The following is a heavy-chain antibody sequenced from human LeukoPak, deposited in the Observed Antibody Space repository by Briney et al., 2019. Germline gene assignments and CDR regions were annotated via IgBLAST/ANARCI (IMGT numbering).Heavy chain of an antibody. J-gene: IGHJ4*02. Sequence: SLRLSCAASGFTFDDYVVHWVRQAPGKGLEWVSGITWNSGRIGYADSVKGRFTISRDNAKNSLYLQMNSLRVEGTALYYCAKGYTYDYWGQGTLVTVSS. V-gene: IGHV3-9*01. CDR3: AKGYTYDY. CDR2: ITWNSGRI. CDR1: GFTFDDYV. D-gene: IGHD1-1*01.